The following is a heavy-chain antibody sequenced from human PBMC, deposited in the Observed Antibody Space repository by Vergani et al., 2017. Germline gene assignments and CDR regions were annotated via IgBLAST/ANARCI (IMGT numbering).Heavy chain of an antibody. D-gene: IGHD3-10*01. CDR2: ISAYNGNT. Sequence: QVQLVQPGAEVKKPGASVKVSCKASGYPFTSYGISWVRQAPGQGLEWMGWISAYNGNTHYAQKLQGRVTMTTDTSTSTAYMELRSLRSDDTAVYYCAGEFGSTAHTCYGMDVWGHGTTVTVSS. J-gene: IGHJ6*02. CDR1: GYPFTSYG. CDR3: AGEFGSTAHTCYGMDV. V-gene: IGHV1-18*01.